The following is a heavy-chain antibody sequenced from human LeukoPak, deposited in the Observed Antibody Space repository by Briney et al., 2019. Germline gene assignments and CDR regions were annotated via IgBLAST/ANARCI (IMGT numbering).Heavy chain of an antibody. CDR1: GFTFYDYG. D-gene: IGHD4-17*01. CDR2: IFYTGST. Sequence: PGGSLRLSCAASGFTFYDYGMSWLRQPPGKGLEWIGYIFYTGSTNYNPSLQSRVTILLDTSKNQFSLKLSSVSAADTAVYYCARVVNHGYSDYWGQGTLVTVSS. V-gene: IGHV4-59*01. CDR3: ARVVNHGYSDY. J-gene: IGHJ4*02.